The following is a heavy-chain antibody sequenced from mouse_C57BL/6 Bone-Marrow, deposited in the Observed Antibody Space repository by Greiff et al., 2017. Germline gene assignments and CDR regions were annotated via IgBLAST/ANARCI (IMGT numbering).Heavy chain of an antibody. V-gene: IGHV7-3*01. CDR3: AGSSYYYGSSYGYFDI. CDR2: IRNKANGYTT. D-gene: IGHD1-1*01. CDR1: GFTFTDYY. J-gene: IGHJ1*03. Sequence: EVKLVESGGGLVQPGGSLSLSCAASGFTFTDYYMSWVRQPPGKALEWLGFIRNKANGYTTEYSASVKGRFTISRDNSQSILYLQMNALGAVDSATYDCAGSSYYYGSSYGYFDIWGTGTTVTVSS.